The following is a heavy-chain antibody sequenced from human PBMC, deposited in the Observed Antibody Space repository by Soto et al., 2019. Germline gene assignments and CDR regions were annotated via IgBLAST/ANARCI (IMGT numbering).Heavy chain of an antibody. Sequence: SETLSLTCTVSGGSISSSSYYWGWIRQPPGKGLEWIGSIYYSGSTYYNPSLKSRVTISVDTSKNQFSLKLSSVTAADTAVYYCARNTPSYYDFWSGYCNQTLFDYWGQGTLVTVSS. J-gene: IGHJ4*02. V-gene: IGHV4-39*01. CDR2: IYYSGST. CDR3: ARNTPSYYDFWSGYCNQTLFDY. CDR1: GGSISSSSYY. D-gene: IGHD3-3*01.